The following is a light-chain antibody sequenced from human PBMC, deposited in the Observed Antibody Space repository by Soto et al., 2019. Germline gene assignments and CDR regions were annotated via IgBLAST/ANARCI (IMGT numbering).Light chain of an antibody. CDR1: NSNIGGNT. Sequence: QAVVTQPPSASGTPGQRVTISCSGSNSNIGGNTVNWFQQLPGAAPKLLIYTNYQRPSGVPDRFSGSKSGTSASLAISGLQSDDEADYYCAAWDDSLNAWVFGGGTKLTVL. J-gene: IGLJ3*02. V-gene: IGLV1-44*01. CDR3: AAWDDSLNAWV. CDR2: TNY.